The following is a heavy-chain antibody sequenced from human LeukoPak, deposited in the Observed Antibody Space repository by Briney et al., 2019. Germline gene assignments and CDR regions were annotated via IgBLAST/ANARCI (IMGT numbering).Heavy chain of an antibody. CDR3: ARGSEIPNWFDP. Sequence: ASVKVSSKASGYTFTTYDINWVRQATGQGLEWMGWMNPNSGNTGYAQKFQGRVTMTRNTSISTAYMELSSLRSEDTAVYYCARGSEIPNWFDPWGQGTLVTVSS. J-gene: IGHJ5*02. CDR1: GYTFTTYD. CDR2: MNPNSGNT. D-gene: IGHD2-21*01. V-gene: IGHV1-8*01.